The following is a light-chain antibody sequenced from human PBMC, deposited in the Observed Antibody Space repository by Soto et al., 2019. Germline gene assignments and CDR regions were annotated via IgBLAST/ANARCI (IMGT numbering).Light chain of an antibody. Sequence: IHMTQYPSSLSASLGGRVTLPXRSSQSISSWLAWYQQKPGXAPNXXXNAXSGLQRGGPSRLSGGGSGTDFTLPITNLQPEYFASYYCQQTDSPTWTFGPGTKVDIK. CDR1: QSISSW. CDR2: AXS. CDR3: QQTDSPTWT. J-gene: IGKJ1*01. V-gene: IGKV1-39*01.